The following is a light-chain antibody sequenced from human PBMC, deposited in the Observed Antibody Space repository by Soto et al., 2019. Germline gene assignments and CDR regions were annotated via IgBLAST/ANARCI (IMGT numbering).Light chain of an antibody. CDR1: SSDIGSNNY. CDR2: EVS. Sequence: VLTQPASVSGSPGQSITISCTGTSSDIGSNNYVSWFQQRPGKAPTLIIYEVSNRPSGVSNHFSGSKSGNTASLTISGLLPEDEAEYYCSSYTTTTRLFGGGTKLTVL. CDR3: SSYTTTTRL. J-gene: IGLJ3*02. V-gene: IGLV2-14*01.